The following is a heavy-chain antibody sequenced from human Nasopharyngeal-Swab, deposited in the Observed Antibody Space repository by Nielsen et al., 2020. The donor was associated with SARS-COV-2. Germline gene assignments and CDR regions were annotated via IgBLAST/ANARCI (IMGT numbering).Heavy chain of an antibody. CDR2: MWYAGSSE. CDR1: GFTFSNYD. Sequence: GGSLRLSCTASGFTFSNYDIHCLRQTPGKGLEWVAVMWYAGSSERYADSVKGRFTISRDISKNTLYLQMNSLRAEDTAVYYCARESGVSSTSPFDCWGRGTLVTVSS. J-gene: IGHJ4*02. V-gene: IGHV3-33*01. D-gene: IGHD2-2*01. CDR3: ARESGVSSTSPFDC.